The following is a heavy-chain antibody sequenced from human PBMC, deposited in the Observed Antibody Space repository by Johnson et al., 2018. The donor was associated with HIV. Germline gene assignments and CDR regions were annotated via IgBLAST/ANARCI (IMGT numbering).Heavy chain of an antibody. CDR2: ISYDGSEK. V-gene: IGHV3-30*04. Sequence: QVQLVESGGGVVQPGRSLRLSCAASGFTFSSYAMHWVRQAPGKGLEWVAVISYDGSEKYYVDSLKGRFTISRDNAKNSLYLQMNSLRAEDTAVYYCATFGGGSFHAFDIWGQGTMVTDSS. CDR3: ATFGGGSFHAFDI. J-gene: IGHJ3*02. CDR1: GFTFSSYA. D-gene: IGHD1-26*01.